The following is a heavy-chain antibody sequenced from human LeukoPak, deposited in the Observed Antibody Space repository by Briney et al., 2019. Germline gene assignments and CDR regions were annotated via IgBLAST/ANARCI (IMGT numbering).Heavy chain of an antibody. J-gene: IGHJ4*02. D-gene: IGHD6-19*01. CDR3: ARVSSGWYRHYFDY. CDR1: GYTFTSYG. Sequence: ASVKVSCKASGYTFTSYGISWVRQAPGQGLEWMGWISAYNGNTNYAQKLQGRVTMTRDTSISTAYMELSRLRSDDTAVYYCARVSSGWYRHYFDYWGQGTLVTVSS. CDR2: ISAYNGNT. V-gene: IGHV1-18*01.